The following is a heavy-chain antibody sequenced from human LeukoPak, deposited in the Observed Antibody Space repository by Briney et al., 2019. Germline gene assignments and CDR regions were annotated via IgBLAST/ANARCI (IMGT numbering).Heavy chain of an antibody. Sequence: PSETLSLTCAVSGGYVNRGTFFWTWIRKPPGKGLEWIGYISNSGSTNYHPSLKSRVTISSDTSKTQFTLKLTSVTAADTAVYYCARSPSGYRFDSWGQETLVTVSS. CDR1: GGYVNRGTFF. J-gene: IGHJ4*02. V-gene: IGHV4-61*01. CDR3: ARSPSGYRFDS. D-gene: IGHD3-22*01. CDR2: ISNSGST.